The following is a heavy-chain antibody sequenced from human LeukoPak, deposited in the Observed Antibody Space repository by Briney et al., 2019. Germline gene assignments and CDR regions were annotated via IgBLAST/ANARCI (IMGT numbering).Heavy chain of an antibody. CDR1: GFPLSTSGVG. CDR2: IYWDDDK. Sequence: SGPTLVNPTQTLTLTCTFSGFPLSTSGVGVGWIRQPPGKALEWLALIYWDDDKRYSPSLKSRLTITKDTSKNQVVLTMTDMDPVDTATYYCAHRRIALWAFDIWGQGTMVTVSS. CDR3: AHRRIALWAFDI. D-gene: IGHD6-13*01. V-gene: IGHV2-5*02. J-gene: IGHJ3*02.